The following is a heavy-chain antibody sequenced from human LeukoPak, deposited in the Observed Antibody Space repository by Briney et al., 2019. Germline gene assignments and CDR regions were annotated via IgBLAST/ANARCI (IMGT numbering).Heavy chain of an antibody. CDR2: ISGSGGST. J-gene: IGHJ3*02. V-gene: IGHV3-23*01. CDR3: AKIDSSWYGDPPAFDI. CDR1: GFTFSSYA. Sequence: GGSLRLSCAASGFTFSSYAMSWVRQAPGKGLEWVSAISGSGGSTYYADSVKGRFTISRDNSKNTLYLQMNSLRAEDTAVYYCAKIDSSWYGDPPAFDIWGQGTIVTVSS. D-gene: IGHD6-13*01.